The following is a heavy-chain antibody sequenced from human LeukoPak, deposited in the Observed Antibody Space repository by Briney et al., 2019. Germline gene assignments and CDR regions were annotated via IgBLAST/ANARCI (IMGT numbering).Heavy chain of an antibody. CDR1: GESFSGYY. J-gene: IGHJ5*02. CDR2: INHSGST. CDR3: ARKFTYYYDSSGFNRILDWFDP. V-gene: IGHV4-34*01. Sequence: PSETLSLTCAVYGESFSGYYWSWIRQPPGKGLEWIGEINHSGSTNYNPSLKSRVTISVDTSKNQFSLELSSVTAADTAVYYCARKFTYYYDSSGFNRILDWFDPWGQGTLVTVSS. D-gene: IGHD3-22*01.